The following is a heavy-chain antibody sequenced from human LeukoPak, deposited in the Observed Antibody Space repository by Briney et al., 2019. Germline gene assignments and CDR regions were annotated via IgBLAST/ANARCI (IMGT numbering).Heavy chain of an antibody. J-gene: IGHJ2*01. CDR2: ISGSGGST. Sequence: GGSLRLSCAASGFTFSSYAMSWVRQAPGKGLEWVSLISGSGGSTYYADSVKGRFTISRDNSKNTLYLQMNSLRADDTAVYHWAKGGTRKPSSPGKKNFDLGAGGPLVTASS. D-gene: IGHD6-6*01. CDR3: AKGGTRKPSSPGKKNFDL. CDR1: GFTFSSYA. V-gene: IGHV3-23*01.